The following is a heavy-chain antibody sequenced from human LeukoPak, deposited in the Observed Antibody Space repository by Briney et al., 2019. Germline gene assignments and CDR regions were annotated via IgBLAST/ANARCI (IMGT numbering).Heavy chain of an antibody. CDR3: ARDRVEQGGWYGDAFDI. CDR2: INPNSGGT. Sequence: ASVKVSCKASGYTFTGYYMHWVRQAPGQGLEWMGWINPNSGGTNYAQKFQGRVTMTRDTSISTAYMELRSLRSDDTAVYYCARDRVEQGGWYGDAFDIWGQGTMVTVSS. D-gene: IGHD6-19*01. CDR1: GYTFTGYY. J-gene: IGHJ3*02. V-gene: IGHV1-2*02.